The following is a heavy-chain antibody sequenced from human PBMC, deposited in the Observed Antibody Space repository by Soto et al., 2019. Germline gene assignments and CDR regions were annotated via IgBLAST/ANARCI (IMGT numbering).Heavy chain of an antibody. D-gene: IGHD2-2*01. CDR2: IYHSGST. Sequence: QLQLQESGSGLVKPSQTLSLTCAVSGGSISSGGYSWSWIRQPPGKGLEWVGYIYHSGSTYYNPSLKSRVTISIDRSKNQFSLKLSSVTAADTAVYYCTRSSSTVTTLDYWGQGTLFTVSS. V-gene: IGHV4-30-2*01. J-gene: IGHJ4*02. CDR1: GGSISSGGYS. CDR3: TRSSSTVTTLDY.